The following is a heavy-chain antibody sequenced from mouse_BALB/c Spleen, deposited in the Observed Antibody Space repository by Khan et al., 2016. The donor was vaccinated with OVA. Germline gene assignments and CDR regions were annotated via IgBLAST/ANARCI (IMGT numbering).Heavy chain of an antibody. J-gene: IGHJ2*01. CDR1: GYSITRGYG. CDR2: ISYSGST. D-gene: IGHD1-2*01. Sequence: EVPLPESGPGLVKPSQSLSLTCTVTGYSITRGYGWNWIRQFPGNKLEWMGYISYSGSTNYNPSLKSRISITRDTSKNQFFLQLNSVTTEDTATYYCARTARIKYWGQGTTLTVSS. CDR3: ARTARIKY. V-gene: IGHV3-2*02.